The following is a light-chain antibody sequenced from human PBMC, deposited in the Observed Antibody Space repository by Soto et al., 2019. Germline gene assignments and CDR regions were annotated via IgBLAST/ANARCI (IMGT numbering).Light chain of an antibody. CDR1: QSLSTY. CDR2: DAS. Sequence: IVLTQSPDTLSLSPGEIATLSFSASQSLSTYLAWYQHKPGQAPRLLIYDASKRATGIPARFSGSGSGTDFTLTISSLEPDDFAVYYCQQRADWPITFGQGTRLEIK. V-gene: IGKV3-11*01. J-gene: IGKJ5*01. CDR3: QQRADWPIT.